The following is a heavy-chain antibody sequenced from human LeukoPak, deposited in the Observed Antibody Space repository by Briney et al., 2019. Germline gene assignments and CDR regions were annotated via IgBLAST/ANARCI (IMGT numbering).Heavy chain of an antibody. J-gene: IGHJ4*02. CDR2: ISGSGGST. V-gene: IGHV3-23*01. CDR3: AKRLRYFDWLLFDY. Sequence: GGSLRLSCAASGFTFSSYAMSWVRQAPGKGLEWVSAISGSGGSTYYADSVKGRFTISRDNSKNTMYLQMNSLRAEDTAVYHCAKRLRYFDWLLFDYWGQGTLVTVSS. D-gene: IGHD3-9*01. CDR1: GFTFSSYA.